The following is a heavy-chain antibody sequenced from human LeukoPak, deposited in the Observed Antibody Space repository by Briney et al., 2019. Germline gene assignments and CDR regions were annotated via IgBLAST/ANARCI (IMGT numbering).Heavy chain of an antibody. CDR1: GFTFSSYA. CDR3: ARGLGSSNYDVGNL. CDR2: ISDSSVYI. D-gene: IGHD3-10*02. J-gene: IGHJ5*02. V-gene: IGHV3-21*01. Sequence: GGSLRLSCAASGFTFSSYAMSWVRQAPGKGLEWVSAISDSSVYIYYADSVRGRFTISRDNAKNSLFLQMNSLRADDTAVYYCARGLGSSNYDVGNLWGQGTLVSVSS.